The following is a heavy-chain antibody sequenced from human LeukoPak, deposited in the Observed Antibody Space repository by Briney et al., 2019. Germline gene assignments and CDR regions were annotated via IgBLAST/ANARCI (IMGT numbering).Heavy chain of an antibody. CDR3: ARRHTAMVKIDY. CDR2: IYYSGST. J-gene: IGHJ4*02. D-gene: IGHD5-18*01. Sequence: KPSETLSLTCTVSGGSISSSSYDWGWIRQPPGKGLEWIGSIYYSGSTYYNPSLKSRVTISVDTSKNQFSLKLSSVTAADTAVYYCARRHTAMVKIDYWGQGTLVTVSS. V-gene: IGHV4-39*01. CDR1: GGSISSSSYD.